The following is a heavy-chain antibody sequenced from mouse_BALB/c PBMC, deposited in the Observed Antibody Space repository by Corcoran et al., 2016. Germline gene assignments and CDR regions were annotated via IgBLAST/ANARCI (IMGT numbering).Heavy chain of an antibody. J-gene: IGHJ2*01. CDR1: GSTFTDYY. V-gene: IGHV1-19*01. D-gene: IGHD1-1*01. CDR2: INPYNGGT. Sequence: EVQLQQSGPELVKPGASVKMSCKASGSTFTDYYMDLVKHSHGESFEWIGRINPYNGGTSYNQKFKGKATLTVDKSSSTAYMELNSLSSEDSAVYYCAREGLTTVVTRFDYWGQGTTLTVSS. CDR3: AREGLTTVVTRFDY.